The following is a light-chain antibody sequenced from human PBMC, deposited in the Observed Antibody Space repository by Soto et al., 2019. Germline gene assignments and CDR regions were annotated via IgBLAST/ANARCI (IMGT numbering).Light chain of an antibody. V-gene: IGLV2-11*01. CDR3: CSYAGSYTVV. J-gene: IGLJ3*02. CDR2: DVS. CDR1: SSDVGGYNY. Sequence: QSALTQPRSVSGSPGQSVTISCTGTSSDVGGYNYVSWYQQHPGRAPQLMTYDVSKRPSGVPDRFSGSKSGNTASLTISGLQAEDEADYYCCSYAGSYTVVFGEGTKLTVL.